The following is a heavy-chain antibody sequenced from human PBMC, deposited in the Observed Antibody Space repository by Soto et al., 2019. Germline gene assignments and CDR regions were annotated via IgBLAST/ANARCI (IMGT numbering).Heavy chain of an antibody. Sequence: SLRLYCAASGFKFSNYAMSWVRQAPGKGLEWVSLISATGGGTYYADSVKGRFTISRDNSHNTLYLQVHSLTAEDTAVYYCAKDRRAGGNSAFYFDFWGQGDQVTVSS. D-gene: IGHD3-16*01. V-gene: IGHV3-23*01. CDR2: ISATGGGT. J-gene: IGHJ4*02. CDR1: GFKFSNYA. CDR3: AKDRRAGGNSAFYFDF.